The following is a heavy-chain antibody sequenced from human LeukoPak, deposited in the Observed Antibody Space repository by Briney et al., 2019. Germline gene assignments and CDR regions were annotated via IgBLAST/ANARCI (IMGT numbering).Heavy chain of an antibody. Sequence: NLSCEASGFTFTGYGISWVRQAPGHGLEWMGGIIPISDTANYPQKFRGRLTIAAGIPTSTVYMELSSLRSEDTAVYYWAREDQTGRYMGDDAFDFWGQGTKVSLSS. CDR2: IIPISDTA. V-gene: IGHV1-69*06. D-gene: IGHD1-26*01. CDR3: AREDQTGRYMGDDAFDF. CDR1: GFTFTGYG. J-gene: IGHJ3*01.